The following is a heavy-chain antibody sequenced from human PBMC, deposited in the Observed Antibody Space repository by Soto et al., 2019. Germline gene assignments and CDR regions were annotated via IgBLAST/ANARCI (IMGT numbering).Heavy chain of an antibody. D-gene: IGHD3-10*01. CDR1: GFTFSSYA. CDR2: ISGSGGST. CDR3: AKDLGHTVSWFGELLRYYYYYGMDV. V-gene: IGHV3-23*01. Sequence: PGGSLRLSCAASGFTFSSYAMSWVRQAPGKGLEWVSAISGSGGSTYYADSVKGRFTISRDNSKNTLYLQMNSLRAEDTAVYYCAKDLGHTVSWFGELLRYYYYYGMDVWGQGTTVTVSS. J-gene: IGHJ6*02.